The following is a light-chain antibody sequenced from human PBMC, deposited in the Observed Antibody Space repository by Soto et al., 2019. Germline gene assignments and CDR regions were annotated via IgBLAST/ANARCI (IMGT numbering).Light chain of an antibody. Sequence: DIQMTQSPSTPSASVGDRVTITCRTSQSISSWLAWYQQKPGKAPNLLIYKASSLESGVPSRFSGSGSGTEFTLTISSLQPDDFATYYCQQYNSYPLTFGGGTKVEIK. CDR1: QSISSW. J-gene: IGKJ4*01. CDR2: KAS. CDR3: QQYNSYPLT. V-gene: IGKV1-5*03.